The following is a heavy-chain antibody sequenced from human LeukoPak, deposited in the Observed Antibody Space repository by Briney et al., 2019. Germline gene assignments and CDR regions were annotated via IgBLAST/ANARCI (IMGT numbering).Heavy chain of an antibody. CDR1: GFTVSSNY. J-gene: IGHJ5*02. CDR2: IYSGGST. V-gene: IGHV3-53*01. D-gene: IGHD1-26*01. CDR3: AYTPQWRGDGELPFDP. Sequence: GGSLRLSCAASGFTVSSNYMSWVRQAPGKGLEWVSVIYSGGSTYYADSVKGRFTISRDNSKNTLYLQMNSLRADDTAVYYCAYTPQWRGDGELPFDPWGQGTLVTVSS.